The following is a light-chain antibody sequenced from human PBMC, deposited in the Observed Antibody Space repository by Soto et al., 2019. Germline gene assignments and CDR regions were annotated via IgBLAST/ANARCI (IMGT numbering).Light chain of an antibody. CDR2: GAL. Sequence: EIVMTQSPATLSLSPGERATLSCRASQSVVTSYLAWYQQKYGQSPRLLIYGALYRAPGISDRFSGSGSGTDFTLSISRLEPEDFAVYYCQYYDESMWTFGQGTKVDIK. CDR1: QSVVTSY. V-gene: IGKV3-20*01. J-gene: IGKJ1*01. CDR3: QYYDESMWT.